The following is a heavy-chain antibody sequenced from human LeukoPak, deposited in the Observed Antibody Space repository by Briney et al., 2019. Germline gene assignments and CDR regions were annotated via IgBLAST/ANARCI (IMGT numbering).Heavy chain of an antibody. CDR1: GFTFSSYS. CDR2: ISSSSSYI. D-gene: IGHD3-10*01. V-gene: IGHV3-21*01. Sequence: GGSLRLSCAASGFTFSSYSMNWVRQAPGKGLEWVSSISSSSSYIYYADSVKGRFTISRDNAKNSLYLQMNSLRAEDTAVYYCARDHYGSGSYYNPCPDYWGQGTLVTVSS. CDR3: ARDHYGSGSYYNPCPDY. J-gene: IGHJ4*02.